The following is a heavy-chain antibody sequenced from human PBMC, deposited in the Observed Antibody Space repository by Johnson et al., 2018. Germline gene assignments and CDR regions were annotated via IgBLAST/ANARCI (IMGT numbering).Heavy chain of an antibody. D-gene: IGHD3-3*01. J-gene: IGHJ6*02. CDR2: IIPIFGTA. Sequence: QVQLVQSGAEVKKPGSSXKVSCKASGGTFSSYAISWVRQAPGQGLEWMGGIIPIFGTANYAQKFQGRVTITADESPSTAYMELGSLRSEDTAVYYCARDGGITIFGVVITPYYGMDVWGQGTTVTVSS. V-gene: IGHV1-69*01. CDR3: ARDGGITIFGVVITPYYGMDV. CDR1: GGTFSSYA.